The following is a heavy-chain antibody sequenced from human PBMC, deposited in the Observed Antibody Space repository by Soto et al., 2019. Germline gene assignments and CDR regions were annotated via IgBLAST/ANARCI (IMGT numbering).Heavy chain of an antibody. CDR3: AKDHGIAAAAYNWFDP. D-gene: IGHD6-13*01. CDR1: GFTFSSYA. V-gene: IGHV3-23*01. CDR2: ISGSGGST. Sequence: GGSLRLSCAASGFTFSSYAMSWVRQAPGKGLEWVSAISGSGGSTYYADSVKGRFTISRDNSKNTLYLQMNSLRAEDTAVYYCAKDHGIAAAAYNWFDPWGQGTLVTVSS. J-gene: IGHJ5*02.